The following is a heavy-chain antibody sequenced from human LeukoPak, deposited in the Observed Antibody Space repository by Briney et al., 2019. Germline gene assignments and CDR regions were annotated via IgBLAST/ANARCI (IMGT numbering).Heavy chain of an antibody. D-gene: IGHD3-16*01. J-gene: IGHJ4*02. Sequence: GSLRLSCAASGSTFSSYEMNWVRQAPGKGLEWIGSIYYSGSTYYNPSLKSRVTISVDTSKNQFSLKLSSVTAADTAVYYCARDFSGDDYVWGSPLPGYWGQGTLVTVSS. CDR3: ARDFSGDDYVWGSPLPGY. CDR1: GSTFSSYE. V-gene: IGHV4-39*07. CDR2: IYYSGST.